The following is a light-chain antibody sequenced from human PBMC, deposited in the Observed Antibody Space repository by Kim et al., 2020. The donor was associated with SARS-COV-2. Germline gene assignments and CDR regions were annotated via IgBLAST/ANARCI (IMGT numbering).Light chain of an antibody. CDR1: QSISSW. CDR3: QQHDGSLYT. V-gene: IGKV1-5*03. CDR2: KAS. Sequence: DIQMTQSPSTLSASVGDRVTITCRASQSISSWLAWYQQKPGKAPNLLIYKASSLESGVPSRFSGSGSGTEFTLTISRLEPEDFAVYYCQQHDGSLYTFGQGTKLEI. J-gene: IGKJ2*01.